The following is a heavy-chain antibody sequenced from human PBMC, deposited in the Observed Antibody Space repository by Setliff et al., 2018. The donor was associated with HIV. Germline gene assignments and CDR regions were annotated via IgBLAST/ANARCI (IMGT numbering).Heavy chain of an antibody. Sequence: ASVKVSCKASGDTFTSYGISWVRQAPGQGLEWMGWISAYNGNTNYAQKLQGRVTMTTDTSTSTAYMELRSLRSDDTAVYYCARESYNFWSGYPSSFDYWGQGTLVTVSS. CDR3: ARESYNFWSGYPSSFDY. CDR1: GDTFTSYG. CDR2: ISAYNGNT. J-gene: IGHJ4*02. D-gene: IGHD3-3*01. V-gene: IGHV1-18*01.